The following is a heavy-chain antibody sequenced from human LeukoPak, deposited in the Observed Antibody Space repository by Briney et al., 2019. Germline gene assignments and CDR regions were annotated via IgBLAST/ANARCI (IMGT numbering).Heavy chain of an antibody. CDR2: ISSDSSTI. Sequence: GGSLRLSCAASGFTFITYSMNWVRQAPGKGPEWVSYISSDSSTIYYADSVKGRFTISRDDAKDSLFLQMNSLRVEDTATYYCAKDDDAVTPTYFDYWGQGNLVTVSS. J-gene: IGHJ4*02. D-gene: IGHD2-21*02. CDR3: AKDDDAVTPTYFDY. CDR1: GFTFITYS. V-gene: IGHV3-48*01.